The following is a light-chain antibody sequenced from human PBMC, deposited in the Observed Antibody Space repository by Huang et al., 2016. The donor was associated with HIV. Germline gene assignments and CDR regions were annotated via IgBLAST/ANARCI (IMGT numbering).Light chain of an antibody. CDR2: WAS. CDR1: QSVYSSSTSKDY. V-gene: IGKV4-1*01. Sequence: DIIMTQSPDSLVVSLGERATLHCRSSQSVYSSSTSKDYMAWFQQKPGQPPRLLLFWASTREAGVPDRFTGSGSGTHFTLTIASLEAEDAAIYYCQQYYSSPQTFGQGTRVEVK. CDR3: QQYYSSPQT. J-gene: IGKJ1*01.